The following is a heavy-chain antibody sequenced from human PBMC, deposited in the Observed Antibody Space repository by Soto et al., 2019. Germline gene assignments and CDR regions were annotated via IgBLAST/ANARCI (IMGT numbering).Heavy chain of an antibody. D-gene: IGHD3-10*01. CDR2: IKEDGSEK. J-gene: IGHJ4*02. CDR1: GFSFSSNW. CDR3: GRGAGIGDY. V-gene: IGHV3-7*04. Sequence: EVQMVESGGGLVQPGGSLRLSCAASGFSFSSNWMSWVRQAPGKGLEWVANIKEDGSEKYYVDVVKGRFTISRNNAKNSVYLQINSLRVEDTAVYYCGRGAGIGDYGGQGALVTVSS.